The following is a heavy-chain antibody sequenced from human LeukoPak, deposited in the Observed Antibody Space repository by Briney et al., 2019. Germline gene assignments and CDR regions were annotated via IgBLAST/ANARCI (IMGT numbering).Heavy chain of an antibody. V-gene: IGHV3-20*01. Sequence: PGGSLRLSCAASGFTFDDYGMSWVRHAPGKGLEWGSGINWNGGSTGYADSVKGRFTISRDNAKNSLYLQMNSLRAEDTAVYHCARVSLPDLYWYFDLWGRGTLVTVSS. CDR1: GFTFDDYG. CDR3: ARVSLPDLYWYFDL. D-gene: IGHD2-15*01. CDR2: INWNGGST. J-gene: IGHJ2*01.